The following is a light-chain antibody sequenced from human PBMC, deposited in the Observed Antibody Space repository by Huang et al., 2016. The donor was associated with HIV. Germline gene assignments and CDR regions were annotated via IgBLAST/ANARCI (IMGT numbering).Light chain of an antibody. CDR1: QTVNNN. V-gene: IGKV3D-15*01. J-gene: IGKJ1*01. Sequence: EIVMTQSPATLSVFPGERATLSCRASQTVNNNLAWYQQKPGQAPRLLIYGAFTRGTGIPVRFSASGSGTEFTLAISSLQSEDFAVYYCQQYNNWPPWTFGQGTKVEIK. CDR3: QQYNNWPPWT. CDR2: GAF.